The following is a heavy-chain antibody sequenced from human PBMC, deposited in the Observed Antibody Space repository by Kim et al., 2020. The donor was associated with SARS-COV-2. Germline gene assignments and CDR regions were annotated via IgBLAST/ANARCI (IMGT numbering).Heavy chain of an antibody. Sequence: INGVRQDTGQGREWMGWMNTNSGNTGYAQKFQGRVTMTRNTSISTAYMELSSLRSEDTAVYYCARGFDPWGQGTLVTVSS. CDR3: ARGFDP. CDR2: MNTNSGNT. V-gene: IGHV1-8*01. J-gene: IGHJ5*02.